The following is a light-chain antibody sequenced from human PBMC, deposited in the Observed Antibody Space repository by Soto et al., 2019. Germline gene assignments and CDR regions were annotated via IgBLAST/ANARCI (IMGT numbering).Light chain of an antibody. V-gene: IGKV1-9*01. J-gene: IGKJ4*01. Sequence: DIQLTQSPSFLSASEGDRVTITCRASQGISTYLSWYQQKPGKAPQLLISAASTLQSGVPSRFSGSGSGTEFTLTITSLQPEDFATYYCQQLNTFPLTFGGGTK. CDR2: AAS. CDR1: QGISTY. CDR3: QQLNTFPLT.